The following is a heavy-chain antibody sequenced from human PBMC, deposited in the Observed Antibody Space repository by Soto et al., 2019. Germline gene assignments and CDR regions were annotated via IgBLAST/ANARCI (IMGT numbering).Heavy chain of an antibody. D-gene: IGHD6-19*01. J-gene: IGHJ4*02. V-gene: IGHV3-7*02. CDR3: ARGSSGWYEVDY. CDR2: IKQEGSEK. Sequence: EVQLVESGGGLVQPGGSLRLSCAASGFTFSSYWMNWVRQAPGKGLEWVANIKQEGSEKNYVDSVKGRFTISRDNAKNSLYLQMNSLRAEDTAVYYCARGSSGWYEVDYWGQGTLVTDSS. CDR1: GFTFSSYW.